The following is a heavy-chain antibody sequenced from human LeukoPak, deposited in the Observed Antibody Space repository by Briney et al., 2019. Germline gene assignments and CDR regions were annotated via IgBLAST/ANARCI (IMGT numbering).Heavy chain of an antibody. CDR2: IWYDGSNK. V-gene: IGHV3-33*01. D-gene: IGHD3-9*01. J-gene: IGHJ4*02. Sequence: QSGGSLRLSCAASGFTFSSYGMHWVRQAPGKGLEWVAVIWYDGSNKYYADSVKGRFTISRDNSKNMLYLQMNSLRAEDTAVYYCARDLPGSLAFINPLYDILTGYLPDYWGQGTLVTVSS. CDR1: GFTFSSYG. CDR3: ARDLPGSLAFINPLYDILTGYLPDY.